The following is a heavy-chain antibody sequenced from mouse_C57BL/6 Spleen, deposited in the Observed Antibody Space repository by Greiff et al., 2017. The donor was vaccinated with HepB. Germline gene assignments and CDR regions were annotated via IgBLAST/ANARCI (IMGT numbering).Heavy chain of an antibody. D-gene: IGHD2-5*01. V-gene: IGHV1-26*01. CDR1: GYTFTDYY. CDR2: INPNNGGT. Sequence: EVQLQQSGPELVKPGASVKISCKASGYTFTDYYMNWVKQSPGKSLEWIGDINPNNGGTSYNQKFKGKATLTVDKSSSTAYMELRSLTSEDSAVYYCAGSDYSNYGVFAYWGQGTTLTVSS. J-gene: IGHJ2*01. CDR3: AGSDYSNYGVFAY.